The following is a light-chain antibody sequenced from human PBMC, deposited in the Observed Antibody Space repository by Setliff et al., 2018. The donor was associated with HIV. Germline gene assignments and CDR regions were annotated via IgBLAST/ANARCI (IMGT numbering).Light chain of an antibody. Sequence: EIVLTQSPATLSLSPGERASLSCRASQSVSRYLAWYQQKPGQAPRLLIYDASTRAPGVPVRFSGSGSGTDFTLTISSLEPEDFAVYYCQQRSDWRTFGGGTKVDIK. CDR2: DAS. J-gene: IGKJ4*01. CDR3: QQRSDWRT. CDR1: QSVSRY. V-gene: IGKV3-11*01.